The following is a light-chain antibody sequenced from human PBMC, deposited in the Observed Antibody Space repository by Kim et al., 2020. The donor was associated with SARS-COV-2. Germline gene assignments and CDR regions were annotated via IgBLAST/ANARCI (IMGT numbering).Light chain of an antibody. J-gene: IGKJ3*01. V-gene: IGKV3-11*01. CDR3: QQRSNWPLT. Sequence: EIVLTQSPATLSLSPGERATLSCRASQTVSTYLAWYQQKPGQAPRLLIYDVSSRATGIPARFSGSGSGTDFTLTISSLEPEDFAVYYCQQRSNWPLTFGPGTKVDIK. CDR2: DVS. CDR1: QTVSTY.